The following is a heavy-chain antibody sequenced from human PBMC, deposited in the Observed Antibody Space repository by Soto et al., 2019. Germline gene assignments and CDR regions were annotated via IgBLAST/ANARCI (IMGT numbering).Heavy chain of an antibody. CDR3: AAGLRIQLWLIYYRMDV. CDR1: GFTFTSSA. D-gene: IGHD5-18*01. Sequence: ASVKVSCKASGFTFTSSAVQWVRQARGQRLEWIGWIVVGSGNTNYAQKFQERVTITRDMSTSTAYMELSSLRSEDTAVYYCAAGLRIQLWLIYYRMDVWGQGTTVTVSS. CDR2: IVVGSGNT. J-gene: IGHJ6*02. V-gene: IGHV1-58*01.